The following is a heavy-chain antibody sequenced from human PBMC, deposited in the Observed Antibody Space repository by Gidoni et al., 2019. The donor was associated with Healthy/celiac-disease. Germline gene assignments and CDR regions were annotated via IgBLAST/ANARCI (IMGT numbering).Heavy chain of an antibody. CDR3: ARLRNYYFDY. CDR2: IIPILGLA. J-gene: IGHJ4*02. V-gene: IGHV1-69*02. D-gene: IGHD3-16*01. Sequence: EVKKPGSSVKVSCKASGGTFSSYTISWVRQAPGQGLEWMGRIIPILGLANYAQKFQGRVTITADKSTSTAYMELSSLRSEDTAVYYCARLRNYYFDYWGQGTLVTVSS. CDR1: GGTFSSYT.